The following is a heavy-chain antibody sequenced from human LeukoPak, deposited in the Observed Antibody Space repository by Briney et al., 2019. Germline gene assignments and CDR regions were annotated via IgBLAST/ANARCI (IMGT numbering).Heavy chain of an antibody. CDR3: ARHSAVAGTNY. CDR1: GGSISDYY. V-gene: IGHV4-59*08. J-gene: IGHJ4*02. D-gene: IGHD6-19*01. Sequence: SETLSLTCTVSGGSISDYYWNWIRQPPGKGLEWIGYISYSGSTNYNPSLKSRVTISVDTSKNQFSLKLSSVTAADTAVYYCARHSAVAGTNYWGQGTLVTVSS. CDR2: ISYSGST.